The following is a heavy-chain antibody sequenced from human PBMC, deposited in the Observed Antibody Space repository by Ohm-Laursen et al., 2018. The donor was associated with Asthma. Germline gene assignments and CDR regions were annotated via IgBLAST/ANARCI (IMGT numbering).Heavy chain of an antibody. CDR2: ISGSGGST. D-gene: IGHD1-26*01. CDR3: AKWEENTRYYYYYGVDV. V-gene: IGHV3-23*01. CDR1: GFTFSSYA. Sequence: SLRLSCAASGFTFSSYAMSWVRQAPGKGLEWVSAISGSGGSTYYADSVKGRFTISRDNSKNTLYLQMNSLRAEDTAVYYCAKWEENTRYYYYYGVDVWGQGTTVTVSS. J-gene: IGHJ6*02.